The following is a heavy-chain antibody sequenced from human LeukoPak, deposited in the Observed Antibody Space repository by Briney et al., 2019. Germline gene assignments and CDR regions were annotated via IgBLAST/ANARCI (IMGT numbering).Heavy chain of an antibody. CDR1: GGSFSGYY. D-gene: IGHD5-12*01. Sequence: SETLSLACAVYGGSFSGYYWSWLRQPPGKGLEWIGEINHSGSTNYNPSLKSRVTISVDTSKNQFSLKLSSVTAADTAVYYCARGNKVASFQTPRNYYYYCGMEVWGQGTTATVSS. J-gene: IGHJ6*02. CDR3: ARGNKVASFQTPRNYYYYCGMEV. CDR2: INHSGST. V-gene: IGHV4-34*01.